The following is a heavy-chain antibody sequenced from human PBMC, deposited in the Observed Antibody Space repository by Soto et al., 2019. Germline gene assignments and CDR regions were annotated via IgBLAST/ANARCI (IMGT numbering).Heavy chain of an antibody. CDR3: ASLMSSGYSYGMDV. V-gene: IGHV1-69*02. CDR2: IIPILGIA. J-gene: IGHJ6*02. Sequence: QVQLVQSGAEVKKPGSSVKVSCKASGGTFSSYTIRWVRQAPGQGLEWMGRIIPILGIANYAQKFQGRVTITADKSPSTAYMELSSLRSEDTAVYYCASLMSSGYSYGMDVWGQGPTVTVSS. D-gene: IGHD3-10*01. CDR1: GGTFSSYT.